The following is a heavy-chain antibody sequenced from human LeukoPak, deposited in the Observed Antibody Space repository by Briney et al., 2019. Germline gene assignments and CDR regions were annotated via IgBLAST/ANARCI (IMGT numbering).Heavy chain of an antibody. Sequence: ASVKVSCKASGYTFTGYYMHWVRQAPGQGLEWMGIINPSGGSTSYAQKFQGRVTMTRDTSTSTVYMELSSLRSEDTAVYYCARVHPRYYDSSGYYRDAFAIWGQGTMVTVSS. CDR3: ARVHPRYYDSSGYYRDAFAI. V-gene: IGHV1-46*01. J-gene: IGHJ3*02. D-gene: IGHD3-22*01. CDR2: INPSGGST. CDR1: GYTFTGYY.